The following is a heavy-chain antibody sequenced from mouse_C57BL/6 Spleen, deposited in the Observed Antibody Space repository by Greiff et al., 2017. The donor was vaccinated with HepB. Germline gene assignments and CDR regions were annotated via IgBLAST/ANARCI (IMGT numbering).Heavy chain of an antibody. CDR2: IDPSDSYT. CDR1: GYTFTSYW. J-gene: IGHJ1*03. V-gene: IGHV1-69*01. Sequence: VQLKQPGAELVMPGASVKLSCKASGYTFTSYWMHWVKQRPGQGLEWIGEIDPSDSYTNYNQKFKDKSTLTVDKSSSTSYMQLSSLTSEDSAVYYCARGRDWYFDVWGTGTTVTVSS. CDR3: ARGRDWYFDV.